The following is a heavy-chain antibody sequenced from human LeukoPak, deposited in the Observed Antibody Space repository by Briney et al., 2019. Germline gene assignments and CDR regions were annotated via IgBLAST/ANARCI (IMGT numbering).Heavy chain of an antibody. CDR1: GFTFSDYY. CDR2: ISSSGSTI. Sequence: GGSLRLSCAASGFTFSDYYMSWIRQAPGKGLEWVSYISSSGSTIYYADSVKGRFTISRDNAKNSLYLQMNILRAEDTAVYYCASCSSGWYGHAFDIWGQGTMVTVSS. CDR3: ASCSSGWYGHAFDI. V-gene: IGHV3-11*04. J-gene: IGHJ3*02. D-gene: IGHD6-19*01.